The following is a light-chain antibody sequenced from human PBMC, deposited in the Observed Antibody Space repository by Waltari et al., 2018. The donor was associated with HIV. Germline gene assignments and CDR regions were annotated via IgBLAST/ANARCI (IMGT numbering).Light chain of an antibody. CDR2: DDS. CDR3: QVWDSSSDLWV. CDR1: KIGSKS. Sequence: SYVLTQPPSVSVAPGQTARITCGGNKIGSKSVHWYQQKPGQAPVLVVYDDSDRPSGIPGRFSGSNSGDTATLTIRRGEAGDEADYYCQVWDSSSDLWVFGGGTKLTVL. V-gene: IGLV3-21*02. J-gene: IGLJ3*02.